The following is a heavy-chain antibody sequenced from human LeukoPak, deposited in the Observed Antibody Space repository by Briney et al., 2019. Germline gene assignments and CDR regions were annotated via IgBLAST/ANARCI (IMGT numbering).Heavy chain of an antibody. V-gene: IGHV4-4*02. CDR1: GGSISSSNW. D-gene: IGHD2-2*01. CDR3: ARDTDQLHLDSNAFDI. CDR2: IYHSGST. Sequence: PSETLSLTCAVSGGSISSSNWWSWVRQPPGKGLEWIGEIYHSGSTNYNPSLKSRVTISVDKSKNQFSLKLSSVTASDAAVYYCARDTDQLHLDSNAFDIWGQGTMVTVSS. J-gene: IGHJ3*02.